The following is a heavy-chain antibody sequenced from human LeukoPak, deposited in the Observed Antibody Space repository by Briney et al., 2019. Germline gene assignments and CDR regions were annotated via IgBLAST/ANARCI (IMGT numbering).Heavy chain of an antibody. Sequence: GGSLRLSCAASGFTFSSYATSWVRQAPGKGLEWVSGISGSSDNTYYADSVKGRFTISRDNSKNTLYVQVNSLGTEDTAAYYCAKGSYYDSSGSFYFDYWGQGTLVTVSS. D-gene: IGHD3-22*01. J-gene: IGHJ4*02. CDR3: AKGSYYDSSGSFYFDY. CDR1: GFTFSSYA. CDR2: ISGSSDNT. V-gene: IGHV3-23*01.